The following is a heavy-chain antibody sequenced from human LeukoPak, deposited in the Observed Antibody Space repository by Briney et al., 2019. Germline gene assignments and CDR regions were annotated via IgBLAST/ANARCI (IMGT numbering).Heavy chain of an antibody. D-gene: IGHD3-10*01. CDR3: AKDYYFGSGNWFDP. Sequence: SETLSLTCTVSGVSISSSSYYWGWIRQPPGKGLEWIGTIYYTGSTYYNPSLKSRVTISVDTSKNQFSLKLNSVTAADTAVYYCAKDYYFGSGNWFDPWGQGTLVTVSS. J-gene: IGHJ5*02. V-gene: IGHV4-39*07. CDR2: IYYTGST. CDR1: GVSISSSSYY.